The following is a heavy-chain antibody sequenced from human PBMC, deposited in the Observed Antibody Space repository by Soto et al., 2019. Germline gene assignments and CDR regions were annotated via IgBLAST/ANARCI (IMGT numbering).Heavy chain of an antibody. Sequence: QVQLQESGPGLVKPSETLSLTCTVSGGSITPYYWSWIRQPPGKRLEWIGYISSSGFTNYNPSFNSRVTISVDTSKNQFSLKLSSVTAADTAVYYCVRDCYSSSCFDLWGQGTLVTVSS. J-gene: IGHJ4*02. D-gene: IGHD6-13*01. CDR1: GGSITPYY. CDR3: VRDCYSSSCFDL. V-gene: IGHV4-59*01. CDR2: ISSSGFT.